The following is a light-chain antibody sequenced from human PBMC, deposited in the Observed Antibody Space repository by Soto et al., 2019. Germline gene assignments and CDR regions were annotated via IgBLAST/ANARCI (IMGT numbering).Light chain of an antibody. V-gene: IGLV2-14*01. CDR1: GSDVGGYRY. CDR3: DSSTGSSSYV. Sequence: QSALTQPASVSGSPGQSIAISCTGTGSDVGGYRYVSWYQQHPGKAPKLIIYDVSNRPSGVSDRFSGSKSGNTASLTISGLQSEDEADYYCDSSTGSSSYVFGTGTKLTVL. J-gene: IGLJ1*01. CDR2: DVS.